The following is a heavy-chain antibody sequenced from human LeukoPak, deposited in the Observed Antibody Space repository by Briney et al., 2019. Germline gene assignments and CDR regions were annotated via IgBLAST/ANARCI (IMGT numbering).Heavy chain of an antibody. J-gene: IGHJ3*02. V-gene: IGHV1-46*01. Sequence: ASVKVSCKASGYTFTSYYMHWVRQAPGQGLEWMGFINPSGGVTTYAQKFQGSVTMTRDTSTSTVYMELSSLRSEDTAVYYCANRQTTDAFDIWGQGTMVTVSS. CDR3: ANRQTTDAFDI. CDR2: INPSGGVT. D-gene: IGHD4-11*01. CDR1: GYTFTSYY.